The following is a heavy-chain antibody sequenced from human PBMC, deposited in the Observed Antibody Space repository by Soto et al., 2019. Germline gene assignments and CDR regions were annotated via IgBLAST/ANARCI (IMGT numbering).Heavy chain of an antibody. CDR3: AKDHDRVLRFSGWIYSNEDGGMDV. CDR1: GFTFNNYG. D-gene: IGHD3-3*01. J-gene: IGHJ6*01. CDR2: ISFDGSNK. V-gene: IGHV3-30*18. Sequence: QVQLVESGGGVVRPGRSLTLSCAASGFTFNNYGISWVRQAPGKGLEWVAVISFDGSNKYYADSVKGRFIIFRDSAKNMVYLEMNSLRVEDTALYFCAKDHDRVLRFSGWIYSNEDGGMDVW.